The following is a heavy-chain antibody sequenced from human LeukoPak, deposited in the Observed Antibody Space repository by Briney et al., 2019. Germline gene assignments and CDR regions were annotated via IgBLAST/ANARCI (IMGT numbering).Heavy chain of an antibody. Sequence: TGGSLRLSCAASGFTFSSYSMNWVRQAPGKGLEWVSVIYSGGSTYYADSVKGRFTISRDNSKNTLYLQMNSLRAEDTAVYYCARGGFGELFDYWGQGTLVTVSS. CDR1: GFTFSSYS. V-gene: IGHV3-53*01. CDR3: ARGGFGELFDY. CDR2: IYSGGST. D-gene: IGHD3-10*01. J-gene: IGHJ4*01.